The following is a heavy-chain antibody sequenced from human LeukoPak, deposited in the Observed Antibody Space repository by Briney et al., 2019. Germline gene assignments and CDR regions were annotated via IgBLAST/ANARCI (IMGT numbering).Heavy chain of an antibody. CDR3: ARESKHMVLSLKYNWFEP. CDR2: ISSSGSTI. J-gene: IGHJ5*02. Sequence: PGGSLRLSCAASGFTFSSYNMNWVRQAPGKGLEWVSYISSSGSTIYYADSVKGRFTISRDKSTNTLFLQMNSLRAEDTALYYCARESKHMVLSLKYNWFEPWGQGTLVTVSS. CDR1: GFTFSSYN. V-gene: IGHV3-48*01. D-gene: IGHD3-10*01.